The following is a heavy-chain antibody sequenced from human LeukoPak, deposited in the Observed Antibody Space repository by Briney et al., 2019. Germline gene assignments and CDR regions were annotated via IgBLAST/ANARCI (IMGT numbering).Heavy chain of an antibody. CDR3: AKEGTQKLRYFDWLFGY. J-gene: IGHJ4*02. CDR2: ISGSGGST. V-gene: IGHV3-23*01. D-gene: IGHD3-9*01. CDR1: GFTFSSYA. Sequence: SGGSLRLSCAASGFTFSSYAMSWVRQAPGKGLEWVSAISGSGGSTYYADSVKGRFTISRDNSKNTLYLQMNSLRAEDTAVYYRAKEGTQKLRYFDWLFGYWGQGTLVTVSS.